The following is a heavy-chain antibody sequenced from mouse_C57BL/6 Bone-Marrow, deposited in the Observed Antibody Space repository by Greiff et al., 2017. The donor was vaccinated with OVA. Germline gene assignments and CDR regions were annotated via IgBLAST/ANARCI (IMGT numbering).Heavy chain of an antibody. CDR3: ARGTSTMVTARDY. D-gene: IGHD2-2*01. CDR1: GYTFTSYW. Sequence: VQLQQPGAELVKPGASVKMSCKASGYTFTSYWITWVKQRPGQGLEWIGDIYPGSGSTNYNEKFKSKATLTVDTSSSTAYMQLSSLTSEDSAVYYCARGTSTMVTARDYWGQGTTLTVSS. CDR2: IYPGSGST. V-gene: IGHV1-55*01. J-gene: IGHJ2*01.